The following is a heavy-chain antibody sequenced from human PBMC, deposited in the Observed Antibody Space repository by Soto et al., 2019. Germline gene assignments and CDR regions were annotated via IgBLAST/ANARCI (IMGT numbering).Heavy chain of an antibody. D-gene: IGHD2-21*02. V-gene: IGHV1-69*13. J-gene: IGHJ3*02. CDR2: IIPIFGTA. Sequence: SVKVSCKASGGTFSGYAISWVRQAPGQGLEWMGGIIPIFGTANYAQKFQGRVTITADESTSTAYMELSSLRSEDTAVYYCARDPLAYCGGDCFERSGAFDIWGQGTMVTVSS. CDR1: GGTFSGYA. CDR3: ARDPLAYCGGDCFERSGAFDI.